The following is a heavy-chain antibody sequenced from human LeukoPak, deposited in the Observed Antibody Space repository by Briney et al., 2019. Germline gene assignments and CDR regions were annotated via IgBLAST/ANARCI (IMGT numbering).Heavy chain of an antibody. J-gene: IGHJ1*01. Sequence: GGSLRLSCAASGFTFSSYAMNWVRQAPGKGLEWVSAISGSGGSTYYADSVKGRFTISRDNSKNTLYLQMNSLRAEDTAVYYCAKHIYGVVSIQQWGQGTLVTVSS. D-gene: IGHD3-3*01. CDR2: ISGSGGST. CDR3: AKHIYGVVSIQQ. CDR1: GFTFSSYA. V-gene: IGHV3-23*01.